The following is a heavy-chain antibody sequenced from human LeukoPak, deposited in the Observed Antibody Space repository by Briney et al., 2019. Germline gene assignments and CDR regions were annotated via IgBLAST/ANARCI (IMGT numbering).Heavy chain of an antibody. Sequence: GGSLRLSCAASGFTFSSCWMHWVRQAPGKGLVWVSRINSDGSSTNYADSVKGRFTISRDNAKNSLYLQMNSLRAEDAAVYYCERSIAAAGTGDYWGQGTLVTVSS. CDR2: INSDGSST. V-gene: IGHV3-74*01. CDR1: GFTFSSCW. J-gene: IGHJ4*02. D-gene: IGHD6-13*01. CDR3: ERSIAAAGTGDY.